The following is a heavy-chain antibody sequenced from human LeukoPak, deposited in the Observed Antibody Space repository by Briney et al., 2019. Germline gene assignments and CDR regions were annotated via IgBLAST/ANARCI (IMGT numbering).Heavy chain of an antibody. Sequence: PGGSLRLSCAASGFTFSSYWMSWVRQAPGKGLEWVSPISSSSSYIYYADSVKGRFTISRDNAKNSLYLQMNSLRAEDTAVYYCASYCSSTSCYGFDYWGQGTLVTVSS. CDR2: ISSSSSYI. D-gene: IGHD2-2*01. J-gene: IGHJ4*02. V-gene: IGHV3-21*01. CDR3: ASYCSSTSCYGFDY. CDR1: GFTFSSYW.